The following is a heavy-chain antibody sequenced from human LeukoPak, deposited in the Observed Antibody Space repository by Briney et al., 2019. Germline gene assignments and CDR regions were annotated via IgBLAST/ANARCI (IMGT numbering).Heavy chain of an antibody. J-gene: IGHJ5*02. V-gene: IGHV4-39*01. CDR3: ARSLMVRGVTKNNWFDP. CDR1: GGSISSSIYY. CDR2: IYYSGST. D-gene: IGHD3-10*01. Sequence: PSETLSLTCTVSGGSISSSIYYWGWIRQPPGKGLEWIGSIYYSGSTYYNPSLKSRVTISVDTSKNQFSLKLSSVTAADTAVYYCARSLMVRGVTKNNWFDPWGQGTLVTVSS.